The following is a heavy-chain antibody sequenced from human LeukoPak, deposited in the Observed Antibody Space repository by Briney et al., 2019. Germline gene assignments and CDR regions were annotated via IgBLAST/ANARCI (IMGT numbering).Heavy chain of an antibody. D-gene: IGHD6-19*01. J-gene: IGHJ4*02. V-gene: IGHV3-48*03. CDR2: ISRSGGSL. Sequence: GGSLRLSCVTSGFTFSNYEMNWVRQAPGKGLEWVSYISRSGGSLYSADSVKGRFTNSGNTAKNSLYLQMNSLRAEDTAIYYCARDVRFSNLAAWGQGTLVTVS. CDR1: GFTFSNYE. CDR3: ARDVRFSNLAA.